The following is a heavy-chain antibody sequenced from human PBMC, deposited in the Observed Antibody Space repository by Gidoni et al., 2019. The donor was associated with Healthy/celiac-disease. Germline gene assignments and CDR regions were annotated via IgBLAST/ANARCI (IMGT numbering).Heavy chain of an antibody. D-gene: IGHD4-17*01. J-gene: IGHJ4*02. V-gene: IGHV3-33*01. Sequence: QVQLVESGGGVVQPGRSLRLSCAASGFTFSSYGMHWVRQAPGKGLEWVAVIWYDGSNKYYADSVKGRFTISRDNSKNTLYLQMNSLRAEDTAVYYCARDGTTVTTKTYGLPDYWGQGTLVTVSS. CDR2: IWYDGSNK. CDR3: ARDGTTVTTKTYGLPDY. CDR1: GFTFSSYG.